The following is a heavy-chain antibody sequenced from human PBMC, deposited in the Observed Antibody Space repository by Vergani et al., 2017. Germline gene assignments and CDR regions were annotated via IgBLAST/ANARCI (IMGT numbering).Heavy chain of an antibody. V-gene: IGHV4-39*07. CDR2: FYYSVST. CDR3: ARSPYYYDSSGQGYAFDI. D-gene: IGHD3-22*01. Sequence: QLQLQESGPGLVKPSETLSLTCPVPVGSIISSISYWGWIRHPPGRGLGWLGMFYYSVSTYSNPSFKSLVPISVDTSKIQFSLKLSSVTAADTAVYYCARSPYYYDSSGQGYAFDIWGQGTMVTVSS. CDR1: VGSIISSISY. J-gene: IGHJ3*02.